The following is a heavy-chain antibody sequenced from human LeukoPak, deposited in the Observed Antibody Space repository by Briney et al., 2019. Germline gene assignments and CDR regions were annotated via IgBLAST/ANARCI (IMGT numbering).Heavy chain of an antibody. CDR2: ISSTGSTM. CDR1: GITFSSNE. CDR3: ARGFRDSAMFLDY. J-gene: IGHJ4*01. Sequence: GGSLRLSCAASGITFSSNEMNWVRQAPGKELEWISCISSTGSTMYYADSVKGRFTISRDNAKNSLNLQMSSLRAEDTAVYYCARGFRDSAMFLDYWGHGTLVTVSS. V-gene: IGHV3-48*03. D-gene: IGHD3-3*01.